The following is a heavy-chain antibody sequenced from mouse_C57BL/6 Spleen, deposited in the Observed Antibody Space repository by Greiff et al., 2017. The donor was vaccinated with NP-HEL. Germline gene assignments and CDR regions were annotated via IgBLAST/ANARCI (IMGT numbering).Heavy chain of an antibody. D-gene: IGHD2-5*01. V-gene: IGHV1-7*01. CDR2: INPSSGYT. J-gene: IGHJ3*01. CDR3: AREGSNYEGWFAY. CDR1: GYAFSSYW. Sequence: GASVKISCKASGYAFSSYWMNWVKQRPGQGLEWIGYINPSSGYTKYNQKFKDKATLTADKSSSTAYMQLSSLTYEDSAVYYCAREGSNYEGWFAYWGQGTLVTVSA.